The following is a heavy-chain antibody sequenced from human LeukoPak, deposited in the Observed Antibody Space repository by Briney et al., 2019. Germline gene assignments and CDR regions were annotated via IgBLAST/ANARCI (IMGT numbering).Heavy chain of an antibody. CDR3: ARGDCSSTSCYYFDY. J-gene: IGHJ4*02. V-gene: IGHV3-11*04. CDR2: ISSSGTTI. CDR1: GFTFSAHY. D-gene: IGHD2-2*01. Sequence: GGSLRLSCAASGFTFSAHYMSWIRQAPGKGLEWVSYISSSGTTIYYADSVKGRFTISRDNAKNSLYLQMNSLRTADTAVYYCARGDCSSTSCYYFDYWGQGTLVTVSS.